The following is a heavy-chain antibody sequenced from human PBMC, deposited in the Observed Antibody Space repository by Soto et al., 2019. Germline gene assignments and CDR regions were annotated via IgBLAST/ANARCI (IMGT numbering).Heavy chain of an antibody. Sequence: PGGSLRLSCAASGFIFTNYATNWVRQAPGKGLEWVSTISSNSAYIYYTDALRGRFTISRDNAKNSLHLQMNSLRAEDTAVYYCTRDASRDSSARGWFDPWGPGTLVTVSS. J-gene: IGHJ5*02. D-gene: IGHD6-13*01. CDR2: ISSNSAYI. CDR3: TRDASRDSSARGWFDP. V-gene: IGHV3-21*01. CDR1: GFIFTNYA.